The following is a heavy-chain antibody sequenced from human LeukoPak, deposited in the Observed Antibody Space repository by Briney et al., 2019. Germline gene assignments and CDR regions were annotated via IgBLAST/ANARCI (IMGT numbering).Heavy chain of an antibody. V-gene: IGHV3-15*01. CDR3: ATEGGSGSYYGDDAFDM. Sequence: PGGSLRLSCEASEFSFTNTWMSWVRQAPGKGLEWVGRVISKADDRTTDYAAPVQGRFTISRDDSKNTLSLQMNSLKTEDTAVYYCATEGGSGSYYGDDAFDMWGQGTMVTVSS. CDR2: VISKADDRTT. D-gene: IGHD3-10*01. CDR1: EFSFTNTW. J-gene: IGHJ3*02.